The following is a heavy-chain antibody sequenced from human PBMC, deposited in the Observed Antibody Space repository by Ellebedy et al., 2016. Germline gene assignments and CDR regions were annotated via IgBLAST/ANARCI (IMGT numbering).Heavy chain of an antibody. CDR2: VLYDGSTT. CDR1: GFTLSSYG. V-gene: IGHV3-33*01. D-gene: IGHD5-18*01. J-gene: IGHJ4*02. Sequence: GESLKISXAASGFTLSSYGMHWVRQAPGKGLEWVAVVLYDGSTTYYADSVKGRFSISRDNAKNSLHLQMNSLRAEDTAVYYCARDPDTASKIDYWGQGTLVTVSS. CDR3: ARDPDTASKIDY.